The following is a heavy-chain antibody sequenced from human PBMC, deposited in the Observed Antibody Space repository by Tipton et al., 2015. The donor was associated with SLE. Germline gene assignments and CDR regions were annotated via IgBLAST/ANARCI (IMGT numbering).Heavy chain of an antibody. J-gene: IGHJ4*02. CDR3: ARQDNWSHYYFDY. Sequence: TLSLTCTVSGGAIASGPFYWGWIRQTPGKGLESIGAISYSGSTYYNPSLESRVTISVDTSKNQFSLSLTSVTAADTAVYYCARQDNWSHYYFDYWGPGALVIVSA. CDR2: ISYSGST. D-gene: IGHD1-20*01. V-gene: IGHV4-39*07. CDR1: GGAIASGPFY.